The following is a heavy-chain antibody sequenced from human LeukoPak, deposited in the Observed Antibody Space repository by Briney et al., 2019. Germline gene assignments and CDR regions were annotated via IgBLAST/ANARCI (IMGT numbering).Heavy chain of an antibody. V-gene: IGHV1-69*13. CDR2: IIPIFGTA. D-gene: IGHD7-27*01. Sequence: GASVKVSCKASGGTFSSYAISWVRQAPGQGLEWMGGIIPIFGTANYAQKFQGRVTITADESTSTAYMELSSLRSEDTAVYYCARDRSPWGGYYFDCWGQGTLVTVSS. J-gene: IGHJ4*02. CDR1: GGTFSSYA. CDR3: ARDRSPWGGYYFDC.